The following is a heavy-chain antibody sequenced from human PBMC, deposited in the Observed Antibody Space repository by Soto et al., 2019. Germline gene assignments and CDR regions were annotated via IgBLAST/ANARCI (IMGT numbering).Heavy chain of an antibody. CDR3: ARGRGGDYGGNSGYFDY. Sequence: QVQLVESGGGVVQPGGSLRLSCAASGFTFSGFGMHWVRQAPGKGLEWVAVIWYDGNDKYYADSVKGRFSVSRDNSKNALYVQMNSLRAEDTSVYYCARGRGGDYGGNSGYFDYWGQGTLVTVSS. CDR2: IWYDGNDK. D-gene: IGHD4-17*01. J-gene: IGHJ4*02. V-gene: IGHV3-33*01. CDR1: GFTFSGFG.